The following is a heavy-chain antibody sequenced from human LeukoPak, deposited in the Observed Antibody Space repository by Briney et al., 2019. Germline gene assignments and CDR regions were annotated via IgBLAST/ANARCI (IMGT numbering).Heavy chain of an antibody. CDR1: GFSFSDYH. J-gene: IGHJ4*02. V-gene: IGHV3-11*01. CDR3: ARVYYGSGSPRHFDY. Sequence: GGSLRLSCAASGFSFSDYHVSWIRQAPGKGLECVSYISSRGTTIYYADSVKGRFTISRDNAKNSLYLQMSSLRAEDTAVYYCARVYYGSGSPRHFDYWGQGTLVTVPS. CDR2: ISSRGTTI. D-gene: IGHD3-10*01.